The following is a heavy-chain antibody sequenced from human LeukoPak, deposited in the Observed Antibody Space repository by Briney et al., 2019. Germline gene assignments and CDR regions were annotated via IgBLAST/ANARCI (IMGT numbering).Heavy chain of an antibody. D-gene: IGHD3-22*01. CDR2: ISGSGDYT. J-gene: IGHJ5*02. Sequence: GGSLRLSCAASGFTFSNYPMNWVRQAPGKGLAWVSTISGSGDYTYYADSVEGRFTISRDNSKNTLFLQMNSLRAEDTAIYYCAKTTTRSFYYDHTGSNLSDTWGQGTLVTVSS. CDR1: GFTFSNYP. V-gene: IGHV3-23*01. CDR3: AKTTTRSFYYDHTGSNLSDT.